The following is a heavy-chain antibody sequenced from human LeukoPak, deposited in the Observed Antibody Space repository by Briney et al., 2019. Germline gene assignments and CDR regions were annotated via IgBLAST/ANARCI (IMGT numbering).Heavy chain of an antibody. J-gene: IGHJ4*02. CDR2: IYSDTDT. D-gene: IGHD3-22*01. CDR3: ARDTLGASDSRGYYHGY. Sequence: GGSLRLSCAATGFTLSGYYMSWIRQAPGKGLEWVSLIYSDTDTHYTDSVKGRFTISRDNSKNTLFLQMNSLRAEDTAVYYCARDTLGASDSRGYYHGYWGQGTLVTVSS. CDR1: GFTLSGYY. V-gene: IGHV3-53*01.